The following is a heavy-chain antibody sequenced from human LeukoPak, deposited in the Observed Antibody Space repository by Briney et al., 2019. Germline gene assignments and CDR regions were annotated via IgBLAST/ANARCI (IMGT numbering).Heavy chain of an antibody. Sequence: GGSLRLSCAPSGFIFSSYALTWVRQAPGKGLEWVSTISGSGGRTHYADSVKGRFTISRDNSKNTLFLHMNSLRAKDTAVYYCATRVGPWGQGTLVTVSS. V-gene: IGHV3-23*01. CDR3: ATRVGP. J-gene: IGHJ4*02. CDR1: GFIFSSYA. D-gene: IGHD1-26*01. CDR2: ISGSGGRT.